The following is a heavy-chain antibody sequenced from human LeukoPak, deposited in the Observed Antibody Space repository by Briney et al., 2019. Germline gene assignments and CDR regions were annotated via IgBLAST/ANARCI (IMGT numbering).Heavy chain of an antibody. V-gene: IGHV3-64*01. CDR3: ARGSDYGDYSSVY. CDR2: ISPNGAIT. D-gene: IGHD4-17*01. CDR1: GFTFSTYP. Sequence: GGSLRLSCAASGFTFSTYPMHWVRQAPGKGLEYVSAISPNGAITYYANSVRGRFTISRDNSKNTVYLQMGSLRTDDMALYYCARGSDYGDYSSVYWGQGTLVTVSS. J-gene: IGHJ4*02.